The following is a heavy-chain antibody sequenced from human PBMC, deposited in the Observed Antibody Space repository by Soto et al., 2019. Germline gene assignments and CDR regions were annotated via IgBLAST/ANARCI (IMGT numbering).Heavy chain of an antibody. CDR1: GFSVSSYY. V-gene: IGHV3-53*01. CDR2: TYSDGRT. D-gene: IGHD1-26*01. Sequence: GGSLRLSCAASGFSVSSYYLTWVRQAPGKGLEWVSVTYSDGRTFYADSVKGRFTIFRDDFKNTLDLQMYSLRAEDTAVYYCARRYLSGSYFCEYWGQGTLVTVYS. CDR3: ARRYLSGSYFCEY. J-gene: IGHJ4*02.